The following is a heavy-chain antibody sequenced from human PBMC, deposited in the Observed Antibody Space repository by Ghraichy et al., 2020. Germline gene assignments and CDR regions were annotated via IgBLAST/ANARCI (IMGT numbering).Heavy chain of an antibody. CDR3: ARHPVGAARPFLGYYYYMDV. J-gene: IGHJ6*03. V-gene: IGHV4-39*01. CDR1: GGSISSSSYY. CDR2: IYYSGST. Sequence: SETLSLTCTVSGGSISSSSYYWGWIRQPPGKGLEWIGSIYYSGSTYYNPSLKSRVTISVDTSKNQFSLKLSSVTAADTAVYYCARHPVGAARPFLGYYYYMDVWGKGTTVTVSS. D-gene: IGHD6-6*01.